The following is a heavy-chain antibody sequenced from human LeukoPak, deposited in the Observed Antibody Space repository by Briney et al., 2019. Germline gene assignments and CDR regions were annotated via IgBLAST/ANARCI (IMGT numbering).Heavy chain of an antibody. CDR3: ARDQSSERWLQLGYFDY. CDR2: ISSSGSTI. J-gene: IGHJ4*02. V-gene: IGHV3-11*01. CDR1: GFTFSDYY. Sequence: GGSLRLSCAASGFTFSDYYMSWIRQAPGKGLEWVSYISSSGSTIYYADSVKGRFTISRDNAENSLYLQMNSLRAEDTAVYYCARDQSSERWLQLGYFDYWGQGTLVTVSS. D-gene: IGHD5-24*01.